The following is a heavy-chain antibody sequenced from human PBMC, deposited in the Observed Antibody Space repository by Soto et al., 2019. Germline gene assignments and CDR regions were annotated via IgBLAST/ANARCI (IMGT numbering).Heavy chain of an antibody. CDR3: ARADYYDSSGFYYDC. V-gene: IGHV1-46*01. J-gene: IGHJ4*02. D-gene: IGHD3-22*01. CDR2: INPSGGST. CDR1: GYIFTNHY. Sequence: ASVKVSCKASGYIFTNHYIHWVRQVPGQGLEWMGIINPSGGSTYYLQEFQGRITMTRDTSTSTVYMELSSLRSEDTAVYFCARADYYDSSGFYYDCWGQGTLVTAPQ.